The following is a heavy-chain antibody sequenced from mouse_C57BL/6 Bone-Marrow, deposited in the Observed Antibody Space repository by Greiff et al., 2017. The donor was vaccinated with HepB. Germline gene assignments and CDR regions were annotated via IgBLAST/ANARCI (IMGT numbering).Heavy chain of an antibody. J-gene: IGHJ3*01. CDR3: ARPDGYAWFAY. CDR2: IWSDGST. Sequence: QVQLKQSGPGLVAPSQSLSITCTVSGFSLTSYGVHWVRQPPGKGLEWLVVIWSDGSTTYNSARKSRLSISKENSKSQVFLKMNSHQTDDTAMYYCARPDGYAWFAYWGQGTLVTVSA. D-gene: IGHD2-2*01. CDR1: GFSLTSYG. V-gene: IGHV2-6*03.